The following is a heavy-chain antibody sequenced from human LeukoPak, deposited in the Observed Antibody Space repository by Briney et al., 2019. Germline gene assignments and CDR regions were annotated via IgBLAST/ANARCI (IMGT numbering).Heavy chain of an antibody. D-gene: IGHD3-10*01. CDR1: GFTFSSYW. J-gene: IGHJ6*03. Sequence: PGGSLRLSCAASGFTFSSYWMSWVRQAPGKGLEWVANIKQDGSEKYYVDSVKGRFTISRDNAKNSLYLQMNSLRAEDTAVYYCASERGVGSVSYYNALKPGNYYYMDVWGKGTTVTVS. CDR3: ASERGVGSVSYYNALKPGNYYYMDV. CDR2: IKQDGSEK. V-gene: IGHV3-7*01.